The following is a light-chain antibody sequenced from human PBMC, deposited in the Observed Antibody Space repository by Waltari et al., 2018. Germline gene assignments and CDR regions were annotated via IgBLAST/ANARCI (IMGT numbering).Light chain of an antibody. Sequence: DIQMTQSPSTLSASVGDRVTITCRANQSISSWLAWYQQKPGKAPKLLIYEASSLESGFPSRFSGGGYGTEFTLTISSLQPDDLATYYCQQYNDYSGTFGRGTKVEIK. CDR1: QSISSW. J-gene: IGKJ1*01. CDR2: EAS. CDR3: QQYNDYSGT. V-gene: IGKV1-5*03.